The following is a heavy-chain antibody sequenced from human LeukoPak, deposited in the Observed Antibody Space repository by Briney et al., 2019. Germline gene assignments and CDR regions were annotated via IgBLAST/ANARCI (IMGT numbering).Heavy chain of an antibody. CDR3: VRARLGELSLFDY. D-gene: IGHD3-16*02. CDR2: IYTSGST. Sequence: PSETLSLTCTVSGGSISNYYWNWIRQPAGKGLEWIGRIYTSGSTNYNPSLKSRVTMSVDTSKNQVSLNLNSVTAADMAVYYCVRARLGELSLFDYWGQGALVTVSS. J-gene: IGHJ4*02. CDR1: GGSISNYY. V-gene: IGHV4-4*07.